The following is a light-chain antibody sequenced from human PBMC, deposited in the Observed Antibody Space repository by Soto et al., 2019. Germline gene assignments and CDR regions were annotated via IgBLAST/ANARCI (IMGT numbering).Light chain of an antibody. V-gene: IGKV1-27*01. J-gene: IGKJ3*01. Sequence: DIQMTQSPSSLSASVGDRVTITCRPSQDISHYLAWYQQKPGKVPKLLIYAASNLQSGVPSRFSGSGSGTDFTLTISSLQPVDVATYYCQKYDSAPLTFGPGTQVHIK. CDR3: QKYDSAPLT. CDR2: AAS. CDR1: QDISHY.